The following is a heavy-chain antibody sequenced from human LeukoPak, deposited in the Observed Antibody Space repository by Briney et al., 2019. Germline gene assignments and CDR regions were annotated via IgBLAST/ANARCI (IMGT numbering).Heavy chain of an antibody. D-gene: IGHD3-9*01. CDR1: GGSFSGYY. J-gene: IGHJ5*02. CDR2: INHSGST. CDR3: ARGLGYYDILTGYYSNWFDP. Sequence: SETLSLTCAVYGGSFSGYYWSWIRQPPGKGLEWIGEINHSGSTNYNPSLKSRVTISVDTSKNQFSLKLSSVTAADTAVYYCARGLGYYDILTGYYSNWFDPWGQGTPVTVCS. V-gene: IGHV4-34*01.